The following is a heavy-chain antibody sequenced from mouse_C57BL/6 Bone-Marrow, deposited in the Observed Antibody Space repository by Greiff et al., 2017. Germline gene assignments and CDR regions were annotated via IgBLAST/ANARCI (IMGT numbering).Heavy chain of an antibody. CDR3: ARGFITTVVAPPWFAY. CDR2: IDPSDSYT. D-gene: IGHD1-1*01. J-gene: IGHJ3*01. CDR1: GYTFTSYW. Sequence: VQLQQPGAELVRPGTSVKLSCKASGYTFTSYWMHWVKQRPGQGLEWIGVIDPSDSYTNYNQQFKGKATLTVDTSTSTAYMQLSSLTSEDSAVYYCARGFITTVVAPPWFAYWGQGTLVTVSA. V-gene: IGHV1-59*01.